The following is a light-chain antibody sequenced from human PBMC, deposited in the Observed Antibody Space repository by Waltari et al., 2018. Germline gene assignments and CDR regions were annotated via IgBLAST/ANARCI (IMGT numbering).Light chain of an antibody. CDR2: TAF. CDR1: ESINTW. Sequence: DIQMTQSPSSLSASVGDRVTITCRATESINTWLAWYQQKPGKAPKLLIYTAFNLESGVPSRFSGSGSGTEFTLSISNLQPDDFATYYCQQYKRPPWTFGQGTKVDI. J-gene: IGKJ1*01. CDR3: QQYKRPPWT. V-gene: IGKV1-5*03.